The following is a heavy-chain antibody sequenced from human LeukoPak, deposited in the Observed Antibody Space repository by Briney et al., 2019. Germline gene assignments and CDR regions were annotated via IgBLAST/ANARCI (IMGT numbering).Heavy chain of an antibody. D-gene: IGHD2-21*02. J-gene: IGHJ4*02. CDR1: GFTFSSYW. Sequence: GGSLRLSCAASGFTFSSYWMHWVRQAPGKGLVWVSRINSDGSSTNYADSLKGRFTISRVNAKNTLYLQMNSLRADDTAMYYCARGSGGDCDYWGQGTLVTVSS. CDR2: INSDGSST. CDR3: ARGSGGDCDY. V-gene: IGHV3-74*01.